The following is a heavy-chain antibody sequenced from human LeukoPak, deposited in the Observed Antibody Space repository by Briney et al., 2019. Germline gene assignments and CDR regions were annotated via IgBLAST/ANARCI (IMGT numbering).Heavy chain of an antibody. CDR3: AKDLLGYNRPIDY. CDR1: EFNFGSYA. CDR2: ISGSGSNT. V-gene: IGHV3-23*01. Sequence: GGSLRLSCAASEFNFGSYAMNWVRQAPGKGLEWVSTISGSGSNTYYADSVKGRFTISRDNSKNTLYLQMNSLRAEDTAVYYCAKDLLGYNRPIDYWGQGTLVTVSS. J-gene: IGHJ4*02. D-gene: IGHD1-14*01.